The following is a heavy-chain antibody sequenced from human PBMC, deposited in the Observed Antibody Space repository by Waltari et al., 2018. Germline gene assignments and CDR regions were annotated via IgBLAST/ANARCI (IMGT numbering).Heavy chain of an antibody. CDR3: ARHGWRGGFDP. CDR2: IYHSRRT. D-gene: IGHD1-26*01. CDR1: GYSISSGYY. J-gene: IGHJ5*02. Sequence: QVQLQESGPGLVKPSETLSLTCAVSGYSISSGYYWGWIRQPPGKVLEWIGSIYHSRRTYYHPSLKSRVTISVDTSKNQFSLKLSSVTAADTAVYYCARHGWRGGFDPWGQGTLVTVSS. V-gene: IGHV4-38-2*01.